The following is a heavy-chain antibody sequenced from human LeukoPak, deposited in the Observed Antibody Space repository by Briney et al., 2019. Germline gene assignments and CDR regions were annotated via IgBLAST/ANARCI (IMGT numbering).Heavy chain of an antibody. CDR1: GFTFSSYG. CDR3: TRGVEGGLGP. V-gene: IGHV3-30*03. D-gene: IGHD3-3*01. Sequence: PGGSLRLSCAASGFTFSSYGMHWVRQAPGKGLEWVAVISYDGSNKYYADSVKGRFTISRENAKNSLYLQMNSLRAGDTAVYYCTRGVEGGLGPWGQGTLVTVSS. CDR2: ISYDGSNK. J-gene: IGHJ5*02.